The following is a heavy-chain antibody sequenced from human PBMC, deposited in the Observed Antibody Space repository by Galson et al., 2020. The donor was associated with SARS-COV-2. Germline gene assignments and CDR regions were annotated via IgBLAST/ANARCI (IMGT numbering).Heavy chain of an antibody. CDR2: IDHHNGNT. V-gene: IGHV1-24*01. Sequence: ASVKVSCKASGYSLTDFSMHWVRQAPGEGPAWMGRIDHHNGNTNYARKFQGRVTMTEDTSTNTAYMELSSLRSEDTAMYYCATRYYDNKGYFYYFDAWGQGTLVTLSS. CDR3: ATRYYDNKGYFYYFDA. J-gene: IGHJ4*02. D-gene: IGHD3-22*01. CDR1: GYSLTDFS.